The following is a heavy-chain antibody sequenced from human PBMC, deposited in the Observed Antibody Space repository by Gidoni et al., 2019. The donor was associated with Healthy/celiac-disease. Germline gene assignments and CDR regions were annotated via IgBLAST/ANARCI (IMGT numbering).Heavy chain of an antibody. J-gene: IGHJ4*02. D-gene: IGHD3-3*01. V-gene: IGHV2-5*02. CDR1: GFSLTSIPAG. CDR3: AHRRNVNGFWNNGHFDY. CDR2: IYWDDDK. Sequence: QITLKESGPTLVKPTQTLTLTCTFSGFSLTSIPAGVGWVRQSPGKALEWLAVIYWDDDKRYSPSLKTRLTITKDTSKNQVALIMTNLDPVDTATYYCAHRRNVNGFWNNGHFDYWGQGAVVTVSS.